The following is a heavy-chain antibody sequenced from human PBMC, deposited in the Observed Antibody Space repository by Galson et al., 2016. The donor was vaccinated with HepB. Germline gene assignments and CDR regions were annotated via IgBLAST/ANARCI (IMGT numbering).Heavy chain of an antibody. CDR1: GFTSSHYD. CDR2: IGSDGDT. Sequence: SLRLSCAASGFTSSHYDMHWFRLVAGRGLEWVSAIGSDGDTDSPGSVKGRFTASRENAKNSLYLQMNNLRAGDTSVYYCVRATVGFSGYDSGMDVWGQGTTVTVSS. D-gene: IGHD5-12*01. J-gene: IGHJ6*02. CDR3: VRATVGFSGYDSGMDV. V-gene: IGHV3-13*01.